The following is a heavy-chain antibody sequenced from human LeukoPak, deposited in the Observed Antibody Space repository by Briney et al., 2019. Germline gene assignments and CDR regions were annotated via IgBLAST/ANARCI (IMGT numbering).Heavy chain of an antibody. CDR2: ISGSGGST. J-gene: IGHJ4*02. CDR3: VKDPEYQPADY. CDR1: GFTFSSYA. V-gene: IGHV3-23*01. Sequence: GGSLRLSCAASGFTFSSYAMSSVRQAPGKWLEWVSAISGSGGSTYYADSVKGRFTISRDNSKNTLYLQMNSLRAEDTAVYYCVKDPEYQPADYWGQGTLVTVSS. D-gene: IGHD2-2*01.